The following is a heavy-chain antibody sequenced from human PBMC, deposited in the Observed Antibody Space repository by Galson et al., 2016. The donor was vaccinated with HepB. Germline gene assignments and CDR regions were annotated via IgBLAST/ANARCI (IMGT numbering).Heavy chain of an antibody. V-gene: IGHV3-7*03. CDR1: GFIFSSYA. Sequence: SLRLSCAASGFIFSSYAMSWVRQAPGKGLEWVANIYQDGSGKSYVDSVKGRFTISRDNAKNSLYLQMHSLRAEDTAVYYCARNHGGWSPYYSDYWGQGTLVTVSS. J-gene: IGHJ4*02. CDR3: ARNHGGWSPYYSDY. CDR2: IYQDGSGK. D-gene: IGHD6-19*01.